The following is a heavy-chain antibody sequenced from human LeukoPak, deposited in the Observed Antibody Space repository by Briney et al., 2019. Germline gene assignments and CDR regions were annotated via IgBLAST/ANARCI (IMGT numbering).Heavy chain of an antibody. Sequence: TSETLSLTCAVYGGSFSGYYWSWIRQPPGKGLEWIGEINHSGSTNYNPSLKSRVTILVDTSKNQFSLRLSSVTAADTAVYYCARGLRSWLHPDFHVLDYWGQGTLVTVSS. CDR1: GGSFSGYY. CDR2: INHSGST. V-gene: IGHV4-34*01. D-gene: IGHD5-24*01. CDR3: ARGLRSWLHPDFHVLDY. J-gene: IGHJ4*02.